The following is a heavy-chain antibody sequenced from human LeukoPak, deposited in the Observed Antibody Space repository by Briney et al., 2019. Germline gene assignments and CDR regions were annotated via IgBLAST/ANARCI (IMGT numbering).Heavy chain of an antibody. CDR2: INHSGST. J-gene: IGHJ5*02. D-gene: IGHD3-22*01. CDR3: ARARAYYYDSSGHRWFDP. CDR1: GGSFSGYY. Sequence: PSETLSLTCAVYGGSFSGYYWSWIRQPPGKGLEWIGEINHSGSTNYNPSLKSRVTISVDTSKNQFSLKLSSVTAADTAVYYCARARAYYYDSSGHRWFDPWGQGTLVTVSS. V-gene: IGHV4-34*01.